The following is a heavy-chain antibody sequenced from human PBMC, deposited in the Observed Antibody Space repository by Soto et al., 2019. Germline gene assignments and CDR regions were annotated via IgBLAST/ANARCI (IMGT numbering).Heavy chain of an antibody. D-gene: IGHD1-26*01. J-gene: IGHJ4*02. CDR3: ARRISWGGATSVYHY. CDR1: GGSFSGYY. V-gene: IGHV4-34*01. CDR2: INHSGST. Sequence: SETLSLTCAVYGGSFSGYYWSWIRQPPGKGLEWIGEINHSGSTNYNPSLKSRVTISVDTSKNQFSLKLSSVTAADTAVYYCARRISWGGATSVYHYWGQGTLVTVSS.